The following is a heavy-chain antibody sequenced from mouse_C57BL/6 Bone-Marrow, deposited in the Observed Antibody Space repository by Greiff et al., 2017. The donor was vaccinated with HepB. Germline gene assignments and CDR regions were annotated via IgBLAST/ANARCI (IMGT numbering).Heavy chain of an antibody. J-gene: IGHJ4*01. CDR2: IYPSSGNT. CDR3: ARRTTGIAKNYAMDY. Sequence: QVHVKQSGAELARPGASVKLSCKASGYTFTSYGISWVQQRTGQGLEWIGEIYPSSGNTYYNEKFKGKATLTADKSSSTAYMELRSLTSEDSAVYFCARRTTGIAKNYAMDYWGQGTSVTVSS. CDR1: GYTFTSYG. V-gene: IGHV1-81*01. D-gene: IGHD1-1*01.